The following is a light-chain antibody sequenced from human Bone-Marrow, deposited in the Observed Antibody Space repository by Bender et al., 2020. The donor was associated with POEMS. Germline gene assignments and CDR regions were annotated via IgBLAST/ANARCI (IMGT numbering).Light chain of an antibody. Sequence: QSVLTQPPSVSGAPGQTVTISCTGSSSNIGANYDVHWYQQLPGTAPKLLIYRNTNRPSGVPARFSASTSGTSASLTISGLQAEDEADYYCCSHAGSFTYVFGSGTKVTVL. J-gene: IGLJ1*01. CDR2: RNT. CDR3: CSHAGSFTYV. V-gene: IGLV1-40*01. CDR1: SSNIGANYD.